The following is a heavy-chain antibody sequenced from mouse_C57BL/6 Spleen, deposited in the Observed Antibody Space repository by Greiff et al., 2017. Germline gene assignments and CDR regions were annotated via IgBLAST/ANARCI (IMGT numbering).Heavy chain of an antibody. CDR1: GYTFTDYY. CDR2: INPYNGGT. Sequence: VQLQQSGPVLVKPGASVKMSCKASGYTFTDYYMNWVKQSHGKSLEWIGVINPYNGGTSSNQKFKGNATLTVDKSPSTDYMELNSLTSEDSSVYYCARGGVTAVDEYYFDYWGQGTTLTVSS. V-gene: IGHV1-19*01. CDR3: ARGGVTAVDEYYFDY. J-gene: IGHJ2*01. D-gene: IGHD2-13*01.